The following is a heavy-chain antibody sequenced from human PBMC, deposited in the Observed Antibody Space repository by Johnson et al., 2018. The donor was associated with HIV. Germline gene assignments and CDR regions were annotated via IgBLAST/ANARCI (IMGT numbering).Heavy chain of an antibody. V-gene: IGHV3-11*04. CDR2: ISSGGSSI. J-gene: IGHJ3*02. D-gene: IGHD3-22*01. CDR3: ARGITMIVVVKGDAFDI. Sequence: QVQLVESGGGVVQPGGSLRLSCAASGFTFSDSHMSWIRQAPGKGLEWISYISSGGSSIYYPNSLKGRFTISRDNSKNTLYLQMNSLRAEDTAVYYCARGITMIVVVKGDAFDIWGQGTMVTVSS. CDR1: GFTFSDSH.